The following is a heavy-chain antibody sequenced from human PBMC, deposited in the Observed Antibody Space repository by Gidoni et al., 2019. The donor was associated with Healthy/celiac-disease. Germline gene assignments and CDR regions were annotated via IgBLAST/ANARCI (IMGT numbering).Heavy chain of an antibody. Sequence: EAQLLESGRGLVQPAGSQILSCSPYAFTFSSYAMVWVRQAPGQGLEWFSAISGSGGSTYNADSVNGRCAISRDNSKNTLYLQMNSLRAGDTAVYYCATHPGGWYGDYFDYWGQGTLVTVSS. CDR3: ATHPGGWYGDYFDY. J-gene: IGHJ4*02. CDR1: AFTFSSYA. V-gene: IGHV3-23*01. CDR2: ISGSGGST. D-gene: IGHD6-19*01.